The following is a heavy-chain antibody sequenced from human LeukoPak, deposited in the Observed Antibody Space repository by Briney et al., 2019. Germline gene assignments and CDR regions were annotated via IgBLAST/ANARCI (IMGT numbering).Heavy chain of an antibody. Sequence: SETLSLTCTVSGGSISSSSYYWGWIRQPAGKGLEWIGRIYTSGSTNYNPSLKSRVTISVDTSKNQFSLKLSSVTAADTAVYYCARIAVAGGDYWGQGTLVTVSS. V-gene: IGHV4-61*02. J-gene: IGHJ4*02. CDR1: GGSISSSSYY. CDR3: ARIAVAGGDY. CDR2: IYTSGST. D-gene: IGHD6-19*01.